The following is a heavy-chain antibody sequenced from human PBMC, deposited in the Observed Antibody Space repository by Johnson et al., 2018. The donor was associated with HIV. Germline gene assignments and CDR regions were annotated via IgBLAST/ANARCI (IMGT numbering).Heavy chain of an antibody. V-gene: IGHV3-20*04. CDR2: INWNGGSI. Sequence: VQLVESGGGVVQPGRSLRLSCAASGFTFDDYGMSWVRQAPGKGLEWVSGINWNGGSIGYADSVKGRFTISRDNAKNSLYLQMKSLRPEDTALYYCAKDSRAYAFDIWGQGTMVTVSS. CDR3: AKDSRAYAFDI. J-gene: IGHJ3*02. CDR1: GFTFDDYG.